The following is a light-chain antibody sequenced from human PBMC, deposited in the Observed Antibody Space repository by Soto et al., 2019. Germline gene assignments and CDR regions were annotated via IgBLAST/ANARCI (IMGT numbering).Light chain of an antibody. V-gene: IGLV1-44*01. CDR3: ASWDESLNAWV. CDR1: SSNIGTNT. J-gene: IGLJ3*02. Sequence: QSALTQPPSASGTPGQYVTISCSGSSSNIGTNTVHWYQQLPGTAPRLLIYNDHQRPSGVPDRLSASKSGTSASLALTEVQSEDEGDYYCASWDESLNAWVFGGGTKLTVL. CDR2: NDH.